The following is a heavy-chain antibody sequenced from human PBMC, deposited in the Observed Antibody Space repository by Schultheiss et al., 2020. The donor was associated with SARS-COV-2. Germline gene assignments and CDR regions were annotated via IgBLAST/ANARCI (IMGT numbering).Heavy chain of an antibody. J-gene: IGHJ4*02. Sequence: GGSLRLSCAASGFTFSSYSMNWVRQAPGKGLEWVALVWYDGSKKEYAESVKGRFTISRDNSKNTLYLQMNSLRAEDTAVYYCARDCEYQLAFDYWGQGTLVTVSS. D-gene: IGHD2-2*01. CDR1: GFTFSSYS. V-gene: IGHV3-33*08. CDR2: VWYDGSKK. CDR3: ARDCEYQLAFDY.